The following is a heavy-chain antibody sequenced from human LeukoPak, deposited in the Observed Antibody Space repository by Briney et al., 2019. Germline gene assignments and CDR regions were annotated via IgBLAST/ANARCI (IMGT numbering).Heavy chain of an antibody. CDR3: AKMKGQRLNDYCMDV. Sequence: GGSLRLSCEASGLSFRNFAMSWARQAPGKGLEWVSGMTGSGGSSYYADSVKGRFTISRDNAKNALYLQMNSLRADDTALYYCAKMKGQRLNDYCMDVWGKGTTVTVSS. V-gene: IGHV3-23*01. CDR1: GLSFRNFA. J-gene: IGHJ6*03. CDR2: MTGSGGSS.